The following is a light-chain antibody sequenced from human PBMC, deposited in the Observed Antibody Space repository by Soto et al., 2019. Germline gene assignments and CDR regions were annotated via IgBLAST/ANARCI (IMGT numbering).Light chain of an antibody. Sequence: SALTQPASVSGSPGQSITISCTGTSSDVGYYNFVSWYQQHPGKAPKLIIYEVSNRPSGLSDRFSASKSGNTASLTISGLQAEDEADYHCSSYSGSTAFYVFGTGTKLTVL. CDR3: SSYSGSTAFYV. CDR1: SSDVGYYNF. V-gene: IGLV2-14*01. CDR2: EVS. J-gene: IGLJ1*01.